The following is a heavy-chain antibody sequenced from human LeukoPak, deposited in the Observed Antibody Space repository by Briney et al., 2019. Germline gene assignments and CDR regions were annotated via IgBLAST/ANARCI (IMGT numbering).Heavy chain of an antibody. CDR3: ARDLRVPAAREGYYYYIDV. J-gene: IGHJ6*03. D-gene: IGHD2-2*01. V-gene: IGHV1-69*05. Sequence: VASVKVSCKASGGTFSSYAISWVRQAPGQGLEWVGGIIPIFGTANYAQKAQGRVTITTDESTSTAYMKMSSLRSEDTAVYYCARDLRVPAAREGYYYYIDVWGKGTTVTVSS. CDR2: IIPIFGTA. CDR1: GGTFSSYA.